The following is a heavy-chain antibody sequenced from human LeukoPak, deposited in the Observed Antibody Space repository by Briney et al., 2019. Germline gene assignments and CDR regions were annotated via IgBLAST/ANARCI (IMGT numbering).Heavy chain of an antibody. CDR1: GFSLSDNY. D-gene: IGHD1-26*01. Sequence: GGSLRLSCIGSGFSLSDNYMTWIRQAPGKGLEWLSYISSGGNTIHYADSVKGRFTISRDNAKNTLYLQMNSLRAEDTAVYYCARGPAANSGNYYVGDYWGQGTLVTVSS. CDR2: ISSGGNTI. J-gene: IGHJ4*02. CDR3: ARGPAANSGNYYVGDY. V-gene: IGHV3-11*04.